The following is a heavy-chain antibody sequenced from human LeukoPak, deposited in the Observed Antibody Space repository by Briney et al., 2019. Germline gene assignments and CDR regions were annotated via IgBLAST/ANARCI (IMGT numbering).Heavy chain of an antibody. Sequence: GGSLRLSCAASGFTFSTYAMSWVRQAPGRGLEWVSAVSDSGSGTYYADSVKGRFTISRDNSKNTLYLQMTSLRAEDTALYYCAKGKGSSGWYGWGQGTLVTVSS. V-gene: IGHV3-23*01. CDR2: VSDSGSGT. CDR1: GFTFSTYA. D-gene: IGHD6-19*01. J-gene: IGHJ4*02. CDR3: AKGKGSSGWYG.